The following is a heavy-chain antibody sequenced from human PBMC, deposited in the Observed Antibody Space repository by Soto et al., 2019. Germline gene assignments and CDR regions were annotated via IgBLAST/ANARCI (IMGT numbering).Heavy chain of an antibody. V-gene: IGHV1-46*01. J-gene: IGHJ1*01. D-gene: IGHD3-22*01. CDR2: INPSGGST. Sequence: GASVKVSCKASGYTFTSYYMHWVRQAPGQGLEWMGIINPSGGSTSYAQKFQGRVTMTRDTSTSTVYMELSSLRSEDTAVYYCARARRHFYDSSGYWDFQHWGQGTLVTVSS. CDR3: ARARRHFYDSSGYWDFQH. CDR1: GYTFTSYY.